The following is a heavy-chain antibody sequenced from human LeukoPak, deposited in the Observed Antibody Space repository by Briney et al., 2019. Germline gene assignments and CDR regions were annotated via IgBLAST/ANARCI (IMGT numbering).Heavy chain of an antibody. D-gene: IGHD3-3*01. J-gene: IGHJ3*02. Sequence: SVXXXCXAXGGTFSSYAISWVRXXPXQXXXXXXXIIPIFGTANYAQKFQGRVTITADESTSTAYMELSSLRSEDTAVYYCARGLRFLEWFIAFDIWGQGTMVTVSS. CDR1: GGTFSSYA. CDR2: IIPIFGTA. V-gene: IGHV1-69*13. CDR3: ARGLRFLEWFIAFDI.